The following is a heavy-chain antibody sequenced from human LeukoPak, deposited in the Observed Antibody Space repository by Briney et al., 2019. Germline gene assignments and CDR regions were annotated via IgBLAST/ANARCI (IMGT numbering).Heavy chain of an antibody. CDR1: GFSFTTY. CDR2: IYYSGST. V-gene: IGHV4-39*07. D-gene: IGHD1-7*01. Sequence: GSLGLSCAASGFSFTTYWMSWVRQPPGKGLEWIGSIYYSGSTYYNPSLKSRVTISVDTSKNQFSLNLISVTAADTAVYYCATVVVNWNYLNYWGQGTLVTVSS. CDR3: ATVVVNWNYLNY. J-gene: IGHJ4*02.